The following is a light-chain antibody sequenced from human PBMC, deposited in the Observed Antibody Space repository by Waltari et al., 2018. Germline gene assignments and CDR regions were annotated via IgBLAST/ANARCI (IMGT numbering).Light chain of an antibody. V-gene: IGKV4-1*01. CDR1: QSVLYSSNNLNY. J-gene: IGKJ4*01. CDR2: WAS. Sequence: DIVMTQSPDSLAVSLGERATINCKSSQSVLYSSNNLNYLAWYQQKPGQPPKLLIYWASTRESGVPDRFSGSGSGTDFTLTISNLQAEDVAVYSCQQYYDSPLTFGGGTKVEIK. CDR3: QQYYDSPLT.